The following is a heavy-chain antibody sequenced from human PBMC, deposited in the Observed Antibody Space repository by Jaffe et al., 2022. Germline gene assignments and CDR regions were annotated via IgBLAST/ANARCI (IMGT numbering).Heavy chain of an antibody. J-gene: IGHJ3*02. Sequence: QVQLQESGPGLVKPSETLSLTCTVSGGSISSYYWSWIRQPPGKGLEWIGYIYYSGSTNYNPSLKSRVTISVDTSKNQFSLKLSSVTAADTAVYYCARVLVKMDFWSGSGHYGVFDIWGQGTMVTVSS. D-gene: IGHD3-3*01. CDR3: ARVLVKMDFWSGSGHYGVFDI. CDR2: IYYSGST. CDR1: GGSISSYY. V-gene: IGHV4-59*01.